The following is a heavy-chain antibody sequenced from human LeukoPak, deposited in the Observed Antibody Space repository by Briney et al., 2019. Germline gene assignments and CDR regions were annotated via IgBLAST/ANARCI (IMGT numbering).Heavy chain of an antibody. CDR1: GGSISSGSYY. V-gene: IGHV4-61*02. D-gene: IGHD5-18*01. CDR2: ISTSGST. J-gene: IGHJ4*02. CDR3: AREGGYSYGDAPLHFDY. Sequence: KSSETLSLTCTVSGGSISSGSYYWSWIRQPAGKGLEWIGRISTSGSTNYNPSLKSRVTISVDTSKNQFSLNLSSVTAADTAVYYCAREGGYSYGDAPLHFDYWGQGTLVTVSS.